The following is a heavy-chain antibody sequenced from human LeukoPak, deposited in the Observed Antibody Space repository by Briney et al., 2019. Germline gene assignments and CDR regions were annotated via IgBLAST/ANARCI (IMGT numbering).Heavy chain of an antibody. D-gene: IGHD3-16*01. CDR2: ISYDERNK. Sequence: GGSLRLSCAASGFTFSSYGMHWIRQAPGKGLEWVAVISYDERNKFYSESVKGRFTISRDNSKNTLHLQMDSLRAEDTAVYYCAKDGGHFSGHTDNWGQGTLVSVSS. CDR1: GFTFSSYG. J-gene: IGHJ4*02. CDR3: AKDGGHFSGHTDN. V-gene: IGHV3-30*18.